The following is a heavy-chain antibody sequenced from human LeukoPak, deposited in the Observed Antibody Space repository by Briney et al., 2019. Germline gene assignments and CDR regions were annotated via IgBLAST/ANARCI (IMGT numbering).Heavy chain of an antibody. CDR2: ISAYNGNT. D-gene: IGHD3-10*01. CDR3: ARGIITMVRGVIDY. Sequence: GASVKVSCKASGYTFTSYGISWVRQAPGQGLEWMGWISAYNGNTNYAQKLQGRVTMTTDTSASTAYMELRSLRSDDTAVYYCARGIITMVRGVIDYWGQGTLVTVSS. J-gene: IGHJ4*02. CDR1: GYTFTSYG. V-gene: IGHV1-18*01.